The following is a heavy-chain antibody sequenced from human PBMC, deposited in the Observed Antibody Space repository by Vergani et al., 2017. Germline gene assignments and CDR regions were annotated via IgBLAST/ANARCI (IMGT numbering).Heavy chain of an antibody. CDR3: AKARDPNCKGGNCYSYYYGLDL. Sequence: EVQLLESGGGLVQPGGSLRLSCGASGVTFSSYAMTWVRQAQGKGFEWVSAISGSGGNTFYTDSVKGRFTISRDNSKDTLYLQMNSLRVEDTAIYYCAKARDPNCKGGNCYSYYYGLDLWGQGTTVTVSS. CDR2: ISGSGGNT. J-gene: IGHJ6*02. V-gene: IGHV3-23*01. D-gene: IGHD2-15*01. CDR1: GVTFSSYA.